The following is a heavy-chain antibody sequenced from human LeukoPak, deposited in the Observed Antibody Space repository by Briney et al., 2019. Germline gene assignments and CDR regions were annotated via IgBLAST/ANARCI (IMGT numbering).Heavy chain of an antibody. CDR2: ITLYNGNT. V-gene: IGHV1-68*01. CDR1: GYTFTYCS. J-gene: IGHJ5*02. Sequence: ASVKVSCKASGYTFTYCSLHWLQQAPGQGLERMRWITLYNGNTNYAKKFQGRVTITRDMSLRTAYIELSSLRFRDAILTGYYSKGRLGWRVVNRFDPWGQGTLVTVSS. D-gene: IGHD3-9*01. CDR3: YSKGRLGWRVVNRFDP.